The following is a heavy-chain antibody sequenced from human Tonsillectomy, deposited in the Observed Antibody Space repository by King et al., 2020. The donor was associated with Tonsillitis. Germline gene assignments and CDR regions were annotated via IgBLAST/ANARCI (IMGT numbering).Heavy chain of an antibody. Sequence: QLQESGPGLVKPSETLSLMCTVSGGSITSSSYYWGWIRQPPGKGLEWIGSLYFRGSTYYNPSLKSRVTISVDTSKNQFSLKLSSVAAADTAVYYCARLIVGAWGEYFDYWGQGTLVTVSS. CDR3: ARLIVGAWGEYFDY. CDR2: LYFRGST. J-gene: IGHJ4*02. V-gene: IGHV4-39*01. D-gene: IGHD1-26*01. CDR1: GGSITSSSYY.